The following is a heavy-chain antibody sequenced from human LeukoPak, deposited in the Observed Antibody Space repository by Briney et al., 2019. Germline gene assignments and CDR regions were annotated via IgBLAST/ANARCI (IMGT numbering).Heavy chain of an antibody. CDR3: ARVKSCTNGICYTGFDF. D-gene: IGHD2-8*01. Sequence: GASVTVSCKASGYTFTSYAMHWVRQAPGQRLEWMGWINAGNGNTKYSQKFQGRVTITRDTSASTAYMDLSSLRSEDTAMYYCARVKSCTNGICYTGFDFWGQGTLVTVSS. V-gene: IGHV1-3*01. CDR2: INAGNGNT. J-gene: IGHJ4*02. CDR1: GYTFTSYA.